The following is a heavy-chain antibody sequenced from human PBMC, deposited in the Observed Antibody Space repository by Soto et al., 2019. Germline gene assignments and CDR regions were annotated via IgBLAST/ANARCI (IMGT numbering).Heavy chain of an antibody. CDR2: IFSNDEK. V-gene: IGHV2-26*01. D-gene: IGHD1-26*01. J-gene: IGHJ4*02. CDR1: GFSLSNARMG. Sequence: QVTLKESGPVLVKPTETLTLTCTVSGFSLSNARMGVSWIRQPPGKALEWLAHIFSNDEKSYSTSLKSRLTISKHTSKSQVVLTMTNMGPVDTATYYCARHGRGVGARPLDYWGQGTLVTVSS. CDR3: ARHGRGVGARPLDY.